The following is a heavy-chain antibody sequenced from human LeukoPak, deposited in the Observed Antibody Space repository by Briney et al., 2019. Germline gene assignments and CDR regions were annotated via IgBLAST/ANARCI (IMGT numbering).Heavy chain of an antibody. CDR2: ISGSGDNT. CDR3: AKWKYSNLGIDDY. CDR1: GFTFSSYA. J-gene: IGHJ4*02. V-gene: IGHV3-23*01. D-gene: IGHD6-13*01. Sequence: GGSLRLSCAASGFTFSSYAMSWVRQVPGKGLEWVSVISGSGDNTYYADSVKGRFTISRDNSKNMLYLQMNSLRAEDTAVYYCAKWKYSNLGIDDYWGQGTLVTVSS.